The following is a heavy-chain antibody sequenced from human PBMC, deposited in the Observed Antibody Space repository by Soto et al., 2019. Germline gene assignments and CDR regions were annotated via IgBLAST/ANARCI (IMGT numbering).Heavy chain of an antibody. CDR1: GGSISRGGYY. V-gene: IGHV4-31*03. CDR2: IYYSGST. Sequence: SEALSLTCTVSGGSISRGGYYWSWIRQHPGKGLEWIGYIYYSGSTYYNPSLKSRVTISVDTSKNQFSLKLSSVTAADTAVYYCARVLRGYRNAIALNWFDPWGQGTLVTVSS. D-gene: IGHD5-18*01. J-gene: IGHJ5*02. CDR3: ARVLRGYRNAIALNWFDP.